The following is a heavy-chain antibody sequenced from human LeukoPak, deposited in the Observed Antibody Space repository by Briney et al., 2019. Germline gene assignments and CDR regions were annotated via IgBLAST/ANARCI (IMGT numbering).Heavy chain of an antibody. V-gene: IGHV1-2*02. D-gene: IGHD2-2*01. CDR3: ARLAYYVVVVPAAMHYYYYMDV. J-gene: IGHJ6*03. Sequence: GASVKVSCKASGYTFTDYYMHWVRQAPGQGLEWMGWINPNSGGTNYAQKFQGRVTMTRDTSISTAYLQWSSLKASDTAMYYCARLAYYVVVVPAAMHYYYYMDVWGKGTTVTVSS. CDR1: GYTFTDYY. CDR2: INPNSGGT.